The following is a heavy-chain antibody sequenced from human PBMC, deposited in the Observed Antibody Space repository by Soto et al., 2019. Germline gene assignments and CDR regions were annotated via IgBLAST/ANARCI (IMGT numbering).Heavy chain of an antibody. CDR3: EREIRGRFDT. Sequence: GGSLRLSCAASGFTFSSYSMNWVRQAPGKGLEWVSFISSSSSYIYYADSVKGRFTISRDNAKNSLYLQMNSLRAEDKAVYYCEREIRGRFDTWGQGTLVTVSS. D-gene: IGHD3-10*01. CDR1: GFTFSSYS. V-gene: IGHV3-21*01. CDR2: ISSSSSYI. J-gene: IGHJ5*02.